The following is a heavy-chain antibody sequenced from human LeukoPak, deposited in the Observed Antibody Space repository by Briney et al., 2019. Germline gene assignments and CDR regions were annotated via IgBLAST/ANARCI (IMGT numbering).Heavy chain of an antibody. V-gene: IGHV1-2*02. D-gene: IGHD6-13*01. CDR2: IDPNSGGT. CDR3: ATPSSSSWYGFDP. J-gene: IGHJ5*02. CDR1: GYTVTGYY. Sequence: ASVTVSRKTSGYTVTGYYIHWVRQAPGQGLEWMGWIDPNSGGTNYAQKFQGRVTLTRDTSISTAYMELRRLTSADTAVYRCATPSSSSWYGFDPWGQGTLVTVSS.